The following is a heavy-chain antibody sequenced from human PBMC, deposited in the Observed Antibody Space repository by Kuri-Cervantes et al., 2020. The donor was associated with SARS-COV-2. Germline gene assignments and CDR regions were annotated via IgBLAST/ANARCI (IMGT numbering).Heavy chain of an antibody. V-gene: IGHV4-59*01. CDR1: GGSISSYY. Sequence: GSLRLSCTVSGGSISSYYWSWIRQPPGKGLEWIGYIYYSGSTNYNPALKIRVTIPVDTSKNQFSLKLSSVTAADTAVYYCAGGGNCWSGYYSVSYYYYGMDVWGQGTTVTVSS. D-gene: IGHD3-3*01. J-gene: IGHJ6*02. CDR2: IYYSGST. CDR3: AGGGNCWSGYYSVSYYYYGMDV.